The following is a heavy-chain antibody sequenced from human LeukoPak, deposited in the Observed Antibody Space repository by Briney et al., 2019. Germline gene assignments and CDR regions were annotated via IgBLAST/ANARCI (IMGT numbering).Heavy chain of an antibody. Sequence: GGSLRLSCAASGFTFSSYAMHWVRQAPGKGLEYVSAISSNGGSTYYAYSVKGRFTISRDNSKNTLYLQMGSLRAEDMAVYYCARAPAAIYFDYWGQGTLVTVSS. J-gene: IGHJ4*02. CDR1: GFTFSSYA. V-gene: IGHV3-64*01. CDR2: ISSNGGST. D-gene: IGHD2-2*01. CDR3: ARAPAAIYFDY.